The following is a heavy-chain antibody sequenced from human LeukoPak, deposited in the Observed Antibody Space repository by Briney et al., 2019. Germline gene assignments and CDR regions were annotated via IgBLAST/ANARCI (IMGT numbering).Heavy chain of an antibody. CDR1: GGSIISSSYY. J-gene: IGHJ6*02. CDR2: IYYSGST. Sequence: SETLSLTCTVSGGSIISSSYYWGWIRPPPGKGLEWIGSIYYSGSTYYNPSLKSRVTISVDTSKNQFSLKLSSVTAADTAVYYCAGQSGYWGPYYYYYYGMDVWGQGTTVTVSS. CDR3: AGQSGYWGPYYYYYYGMDV. D-gene: IGHD7-27*01. V-gene: IGHV4-39*01.